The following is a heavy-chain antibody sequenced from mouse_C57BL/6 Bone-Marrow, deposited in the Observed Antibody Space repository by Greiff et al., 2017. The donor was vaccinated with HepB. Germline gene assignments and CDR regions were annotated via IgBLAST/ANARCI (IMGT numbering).Heavy chain of an antibody. V-gene: IGHV5-17*01. CDR3: ARTGYYGSSKYAMDY. CDR2: ISSGSSTI. D-gene: IGHD1-1*01. J-gene: IGHJ4*01. CDR1: GFTFSDYG. Sequence: VQLKESGGGLVKPGGSLKLSCAASGFTFSDYGMHWVRQAPEKGLEWVAYISSGSSTIYYADTVKGRFTISRDNAKNTLFLQMTSLRSEDTAMYYCARTGYYGSSKYAMDYWGRGTSVTVSS.